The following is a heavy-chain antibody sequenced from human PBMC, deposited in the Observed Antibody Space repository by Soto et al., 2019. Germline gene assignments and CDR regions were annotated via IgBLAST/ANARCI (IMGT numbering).Heavy chain of an antibody. V-gene: IGHV3-48*03. CDR3: AREVYLGDSVDY. D-gene: IGHD2-21*02. J-gene: IGHJ4*02. CDR2: ISSSGTTT. CDR1: GFIFSDFE. Sequence: EVQLVESGGGLVQPGGSLRLSCAASGFIFSDFEMNWVRQAPGKGREWVSYISSSGTTTYYADSVKGRFTISRDNAKNSLYLQMNSLRAEDTSVYYCAREVYLGDSVDYWGQGTLVTVSS.